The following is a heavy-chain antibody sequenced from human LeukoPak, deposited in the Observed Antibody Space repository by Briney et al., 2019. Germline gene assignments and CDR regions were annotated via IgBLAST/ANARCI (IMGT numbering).Heavy chain of an antibody. V-gene: IGHV3-23*01. CDR2: ISGSGGST. J-gene: IGHJ4*02. Sequence: PGGSLRLSCAASGFIFSDYYMTWIRQAPGKGLEWVSAISGSGGSTYYADSVKGRFTISRDNSKNTLYLQMNSLRAEDTAVYYCAKDQRTYYYDSSGYYEGYWGQGTLVTVSS. D-gene: IGHD3-22*01. CDR1: GFIFSDYY. CDR3: AKDQRTYYYDSSGYYEGY.